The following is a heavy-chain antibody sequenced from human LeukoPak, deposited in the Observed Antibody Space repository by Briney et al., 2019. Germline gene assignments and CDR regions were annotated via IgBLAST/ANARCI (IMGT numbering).Heavy chain of an antibody. V-gene: IGHV3-23*01. D-gene: IGHD3-3*01. CDR3: AKAYDFWSGYLEY. CDR1: GFTFSSYA. Sequence: GESLRLSCAASGFTFSSYAMSWVRQAPGKGLEWVSAISGSGGSTYYADSVKGRFTISRDNSKNTLYLQMNSLRAEDTAVYYCAKAYDFWSGYLEYWGQGTLVTVSS. CDR2: ISGSGGST. J-gene: IGHJ4*02.